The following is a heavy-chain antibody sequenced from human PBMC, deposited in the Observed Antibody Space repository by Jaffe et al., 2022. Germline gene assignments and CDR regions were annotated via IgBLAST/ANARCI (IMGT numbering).Heavy chain of an antibody. D-gene: IGHD2-15*01. J-gene: IGHJ3*02. CDR1: GFTFDDYA. CDR3: AKALGGYCSGGSCYSDDAFDI. Sequence: EVQLVESGGGLVQPGRSLRLSCAASGFTFDDYAMHWVRQAPGKGLEWVSGISWNSGSIGYADSVKGRFTISRDNAKNSLYLQMNSLRAEDTALYYCAKALGGYCSGGSCYSDDAFDIWGQGTMVTVSS. V-gene: IGHV3-9*01. CDR2: ISWNSGSI.